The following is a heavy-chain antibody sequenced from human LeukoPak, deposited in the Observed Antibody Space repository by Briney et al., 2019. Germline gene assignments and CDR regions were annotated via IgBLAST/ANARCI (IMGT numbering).Heavy chain of an antibody. CDR2: INHSGST. D-gene: IGHD6-6*01. CDR3: ARSSSSSSDY. V-gene: IGHV4-34*01. J-gene: IGHJ4*02. Sequence: SETLSLTCAVYVGSFSGYYWNWIRQPPGKGLEWIGEINHSGSTNYNPSLKSRVTISVDTSKNQFSLKLSSVTAADTAVYYCARSSSSSSDYWGQGTLVTVSS. CDR1: VGSFSGYY.